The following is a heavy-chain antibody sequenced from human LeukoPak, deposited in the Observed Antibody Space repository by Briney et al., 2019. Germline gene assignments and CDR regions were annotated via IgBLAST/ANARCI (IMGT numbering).Heavy chain of an antibody. J-gene: IGHJ4*02. CDR2: IIPILGIA. V-gene: IGHV1-69*04. CDR3: LGEISEGFDY. Sequence: SVKVSCKASGGTFSSYAISWVRQAPGQGLEWMGRIIPILGIANYAQIFQGRVTITADKSTSTAYMELSSLRSEDSAVYYCLGEISEGFDYWGQGTLVTGSS. D-gene: IGHD3-16*02. CDR1: GGTFSSYA.